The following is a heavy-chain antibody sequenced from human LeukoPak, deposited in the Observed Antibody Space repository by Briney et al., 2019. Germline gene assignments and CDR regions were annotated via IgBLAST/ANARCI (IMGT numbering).Heavy chain of an antibody. J-gene: IGHJ4*02. V-gene: IGHV3-30*03. Sequence: GGSLRLSCAASGFTFSSYGMHWVRQAPGKGLEWVAVISYDGSNKYYADSVKGRFTISRDNSKNTVYLQINSLRAEDTAVYYCAREGGWWQWLVPNPLDYWGQGTLVTVSS. CDR2: ISYDGSNK. CDR3: AREGGWWQWLVPNPLDY. D-gene: IGHD6-19*01. CDR1: GFTFSSYG.